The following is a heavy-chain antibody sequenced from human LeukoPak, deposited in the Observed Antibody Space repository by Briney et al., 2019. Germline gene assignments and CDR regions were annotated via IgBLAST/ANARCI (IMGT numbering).Heavy chain of an antibody. Sequence: ASVKVSCKASGYTFTGYYMHWVRQAPGQGLEWMGWINPNSGGTNYAQKFQGRVTMTRDTSISRAYMELNRLRSDDTAVYYCAFTYCSGSYYYYYYYGMDVWGQGTTVTVSS. D-gene: IGHD3-10*01. CDR3: AFTYCSGSYYYYYYYGMDV. CDR2: INPNSGGT. CDR1: GYTFTGYY. V-gene: IGHV1-2*02. J-gene: IGHJ6*02.